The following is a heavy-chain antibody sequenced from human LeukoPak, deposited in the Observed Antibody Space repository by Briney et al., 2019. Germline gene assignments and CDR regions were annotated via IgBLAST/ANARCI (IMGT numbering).Heavy chain of an antibody. D-gene: IGHD2-2*01. CDR3: ARDCSSTSCYFEHY. CDR1: GFSFDTFT. V-gene: IGHV3-48*01. Sequence: GGSLRLSCAASGFSFDTFTMHWVRQAPGKGLEWVSYISSSSSTIYYADSVKGRFTISRGNAKNSLYLQMNSLRAEDTAVYYCARDCSSTSCYFEHYWGQGTLVTVSS. CDR2: ISSSSSTI. J-gene: IGHJ4*02.